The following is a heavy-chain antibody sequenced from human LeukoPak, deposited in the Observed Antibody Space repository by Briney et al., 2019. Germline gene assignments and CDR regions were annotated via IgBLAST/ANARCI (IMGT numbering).Heavy chain of an antibody. J-gene: IGHJ4*02. D-gene: IGHD3-16*02. V-gene: IGHV3-23*01. CDR2: ISGSGGST. CDR1: SSYY. CDR3: AKDGGRDYDYVWGSYRTPNYYFDY. Sequence: SSYYWGWIRQPPGKGLEWVSAISGSGGSTYYADSVKGRFTISRDNSKNTLYLQMNSLRAEDTAVYYCAKDGGRDYDYVWGSYRTPNYYFDYWGQGTLVTVSS.